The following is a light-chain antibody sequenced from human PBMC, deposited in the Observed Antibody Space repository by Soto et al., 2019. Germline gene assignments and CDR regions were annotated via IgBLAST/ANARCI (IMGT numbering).Light chain of an antibody. J-gene: IGKJ1*01. CDR3: QHYNNWPRT. V-gene: IGKV3-15*01. CDR1: QSVSSN. Sequence: EIVMTQSPATLSVSPGERATLSCRASQSVSSNLAWYQQKPGQAPRLLIYGASTRATGIPARFSGSGSGTEFTLTISSLQSEXFAVYYXQHYNNWPRTFGQGTKVEIK. CDR2: GAS.